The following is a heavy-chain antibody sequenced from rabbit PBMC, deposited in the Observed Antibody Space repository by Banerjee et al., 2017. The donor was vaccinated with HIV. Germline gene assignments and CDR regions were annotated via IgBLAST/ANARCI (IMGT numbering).Heavy chain of an antibody. J-gene: IGHJ3*01. V-gene: IGHV1S45*01. D-gene: IGHD6-1*01. CDR1: GFDFSSYYY. CDR3: ARQMAGYATYGYAM. Sequence: QEQLEESGGGLVKPGGTLTLTCKASGFDFSSYYYMCWVRQAPGKGLEWIACIYADSSGSTDYASWAKGRFTISKTSSTTVTLQMTSLTAADTATYFCARQMAGYATYGYAMWGQGTLVTVS. CDR2: IYADSSGST.